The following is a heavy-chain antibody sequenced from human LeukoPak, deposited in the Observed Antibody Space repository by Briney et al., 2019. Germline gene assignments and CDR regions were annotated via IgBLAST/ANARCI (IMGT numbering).Heavy chain of an antibody. CDR3: ARVHFSWFDP. Sequence: SETLSLTCAVSGGSVSSSNWWSWVRQPPGKGLEWIGEIYHSGSTNYNPSLKSRVTISVDTSKNQFSLKLSSVTAADTAVYYCARVHFSWFDPWGQGTLVTVSS. CDR1: GGSVSSSNW. CDR2: IYHSGST. V-gene: IGHV4-4*02. D-gene: IGHD1-1*01. J-gene: IGHJ5*02.